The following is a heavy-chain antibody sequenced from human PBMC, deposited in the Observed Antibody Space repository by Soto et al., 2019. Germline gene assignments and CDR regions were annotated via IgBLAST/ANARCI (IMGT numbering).Heavy chain of an antibody. D-gene: IGHD5-12*01. V-gene: IGHV3-23*01. CDR2: IGGRGNSA. Sequence: GGSLRLSCAASGFIFTNYAMNWVRQAPGKGLEWVSVIGGRGNSAYYADSVQGRFTISRDNSKNTLSLQMSSLTADDTAIYYCVREGRGSFDFLGRGTMVTVSS. CDR1: GFIFTNYA. CDR3: VREGRGSFDF. J-gene: IGHJ3*01.